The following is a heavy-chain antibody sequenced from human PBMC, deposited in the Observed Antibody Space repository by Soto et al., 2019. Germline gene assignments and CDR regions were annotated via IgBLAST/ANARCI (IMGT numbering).Heavy chain of an antibody. Sequence: GGSLRLSCAASGFTFSSYGIHWVRQAPGKGLEWVAVISYDGSNKYYADSVKGRFTISRDNSKNTLYLQMNSLRVEDTAVYYCKSGSGWSPYYYYGMDVWGQGTTVTVSS. CDR2: ISYDGSNK. J-gene: IGHJ6*02. V-gene: IGHV3-30*03. D-gene: IGHD6-19*01. CDR3: KSGSGWSPYYYYGMDV. CDR1: GFTFSSYG.